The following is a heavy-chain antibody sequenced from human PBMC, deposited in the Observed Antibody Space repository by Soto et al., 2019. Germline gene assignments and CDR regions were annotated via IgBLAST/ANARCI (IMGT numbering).Heavy chain of an antibody. D-gene: IGHD3-16*02. J-gene: IGHJ3*02. Sequence: GGSLRLSCAASGFTFSSYAMSWVRQAPGKGLEWVSAISGSGGSTYYADSVKGRFTISRDNSKNTLYLQMNSLRAEDTAVYYCAKYDYIWGSYRYGLNNAFDIWGQGTMVTVSS. CDR1: GFTFSSYA. CDR3: AKYDYIWGSYRYGLNNAFDI. V-gene: IGHV3-23*01. CDR2: ISGSGGST.